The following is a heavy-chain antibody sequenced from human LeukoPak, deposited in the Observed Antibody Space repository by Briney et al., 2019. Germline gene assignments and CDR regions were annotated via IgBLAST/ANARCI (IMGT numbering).Heavy chain of an antibody. J-gene: IGHJ4*02. CDR3: AKGDNSGYDLGGVVY. V-gene: IGHV3-11*01. CDR1: GFTFSDYY. Sequence: PGGSLRLSCAASGFTFSDYYMSWIRQAPGKGLEWVSYISSSGSTIYYADSVKGRFTISRDNPKNSLYLQMSSLRPEDMALYYCAKGDNSGYDLGGVVYWGQGTLVTVSS. CDR2: ISSSGSTI. D-gene: IGHD5-12*01.